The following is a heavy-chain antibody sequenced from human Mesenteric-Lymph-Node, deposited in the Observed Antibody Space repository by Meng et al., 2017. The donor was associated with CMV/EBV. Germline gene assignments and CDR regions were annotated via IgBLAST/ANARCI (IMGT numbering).Heavy chain of an antibody. Sequence: GESLKISCAASGFTFSSYSMNWVRQAPGKGLEWVANIKADGSDKYSVDSVKGRFTISRDNAKNSLYLQMNSLRREDTAFYYCVKGPNYDFWSGYFDYWGQGTLVTVSS. CDR2: IKADGSDK. CDR1: GFTFSSYS. V-gene: IGHV3-7*03. CDR3: VKGPNYDFWSGYFDY. D-gene: IGHD3-3*01. J-gene: IGHJ4*02.